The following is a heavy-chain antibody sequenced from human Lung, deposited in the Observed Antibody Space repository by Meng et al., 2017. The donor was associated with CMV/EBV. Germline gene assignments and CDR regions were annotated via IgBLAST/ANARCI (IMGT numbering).Heavy chain of an antibody. J-gene: IGHJ5*02. D-gene: IGHD2-2*01. CDR2: INPNSGGT. V-gene: IGHV1-2*02. CDR3: ARDGSLGYCSSTSCYGAGWFDP. Sequence: ASVXVSCKASGYTFTGYYMHWVRQAPGQGLEWMGWINPNSGGTNYAQKFQGRVTMTRDTSISTAYMELSRLRSDDTAVYYCARDGSLGYCSSTSCYGAGWFDPXGQGXLVTVSS. CDR1: GYTFTGYY.